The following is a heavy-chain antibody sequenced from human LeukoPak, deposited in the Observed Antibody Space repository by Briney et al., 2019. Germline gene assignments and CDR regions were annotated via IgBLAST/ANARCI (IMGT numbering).Heavy chain of an antibody. D-gene: IGHD3-10*01. V-gene: IGHV3-48*04. CDR2: ISSSSSTI. J-gene: IGHJ4*02. CDR3: ARPYYYGSGSWEPFDY. CDR1: GFTFSSYS. Sequence: PGGSLRLSCAASGFTFSSYSMNWVRQAPGKGLEWVSYISSSSSTIYYADSVKGRFTISRDNAKNSLYLQMNSLRAEDTAVYYCARPYYYGSGSWEPFDYWGQGTLVTVSS.